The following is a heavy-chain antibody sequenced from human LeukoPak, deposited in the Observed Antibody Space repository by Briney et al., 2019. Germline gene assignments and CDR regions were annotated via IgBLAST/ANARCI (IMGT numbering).Heavy chain of an antibody. J-gene: IGHJ3*02. Sequence: SETLSLTCTVSGYSISSGYYWGWIRQPPGKGLEWIGSIYHSGSTYYNPSLKSRVTISVDRSKNQFSLKLTSVTAADTAVYYCARDHWRRATPDAFDIWGQGTMVTVSS. V-gene: IGHV4-38-2*02. CDR3: ARDHWRRATPDAFDI. D-gene: IGHD1-1*01. CDR2: IYHSGST. CDR1: GYSISSGYY.